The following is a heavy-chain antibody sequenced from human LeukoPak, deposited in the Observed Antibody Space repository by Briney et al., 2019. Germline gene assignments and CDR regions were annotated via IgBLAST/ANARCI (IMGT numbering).Heavy chain of an antibody. Sequence: PSETLSLTCTVSGGSISSYYWSWIRQPPGKGLEWIGEINHSGSTNYNPSLKSRVTISVDTSKNQFSLKLSSVTAADTAVYYCARVLRGYCSSTSCYRSRYYYYGMDVWGQGTTVTVSS. D-gene: IGHD2-2*02. CDR3: ARVLRGYCSSTSCYRSRYYYYGMDV. CDR1: GGSISSYY. CDR2: INHSGST. J-gene: IGHJ6*02. V-gene: IGHV4-34*01.